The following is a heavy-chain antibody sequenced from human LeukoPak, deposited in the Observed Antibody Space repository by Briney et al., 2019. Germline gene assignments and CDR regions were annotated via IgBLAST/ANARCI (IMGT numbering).Heavy chain of an antibody. CDR2: IIPIFGTA. CDR3: ARPQVGADAPRGTYYYYMDV. D-gene: IGHD1-26*01. Sequence: WASVKVSCKASGGTFSSYAISWVRQAPGQGLEWMGGIIPIFGTANYAQKFQGRATITADESTSTAYMELSSLRSEDTAVYYCARPQVGADAPRGTYYYYMDVWGKGTTVTVSS. CDR1: GGTFSSYA. V-gene: IGHV1-69*13. J-gene: IGHJ6*03.